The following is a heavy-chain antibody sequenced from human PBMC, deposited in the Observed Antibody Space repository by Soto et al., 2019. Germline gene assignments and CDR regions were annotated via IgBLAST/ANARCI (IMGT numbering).Heavy chain of an antibody. CDR3: ARVERGTATTVVDAFDI. CDR2: MSHSGGT. V-gene: IGHV4-34*01. CDR1: GGFVSSGSYY. D-gene: IGHD1-1*01. J-gene: IGHJ3*02. Sequence: QVQLQQWGAGLLKTSETLSLTCAVYGGFVSSGSYYWSWIRQPPGKGLEWIGEMSHSGGTHFNPSLKSRVTISVDTSKNQFSRKMSSVNAADTALYYCARVERGTATTVVDAFDIWGPGTMVTVSS.